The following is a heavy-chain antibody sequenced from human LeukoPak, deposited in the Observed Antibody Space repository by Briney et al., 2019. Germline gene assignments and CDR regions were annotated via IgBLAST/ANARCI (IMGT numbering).Heavy chain of an antibody. CDR1: GFTFTSYN. V-gene: IGHV3-21*01. J-gene: IGHJ4*02. CDR3: ARGGLQSQRLDLLDS. Sequence: GGSLRLSCAASGFTFTSYNMDWVRQAPGKGLEWLSSISSISNYIYYAESVKGRFTISRDNAKNLLYLQMDSLRADDMAIYYCARGGLQSQRLDLLDSWGQGVLVAVSS. CDR2: ISSISNYI. D-gene: IGHD6-25*01.